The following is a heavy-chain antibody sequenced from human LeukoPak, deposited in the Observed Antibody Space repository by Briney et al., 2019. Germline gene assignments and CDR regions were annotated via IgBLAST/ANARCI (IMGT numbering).Heavy chain of an antibody. CDR2: ISAYNGNT. CDR3: ARGPRITLVRGGQWYYYLDV. Sequence: ASVKVSCKASGYTFTSYGISWVRQAPGQGLEWMGWISAYNGNTNYAQKLQGRVTMTTDTSTSTAYMELRSLRSDDTAVYYCARGPRITLVRGGQWYYYLDVWGKGTTVTISS. D-gene: IGHD3-10*01. V-gene: IGHV1-18*04. J-gene: IGHJ6*03. CDR1: GYTFTSYG.